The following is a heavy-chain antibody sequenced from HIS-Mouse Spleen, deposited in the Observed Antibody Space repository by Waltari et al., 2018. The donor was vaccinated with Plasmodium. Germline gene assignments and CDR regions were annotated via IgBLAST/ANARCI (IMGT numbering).Heavy chain of an antibody. CDR2: ITHSGST. V-gene: IGHV4-34*01. D-gene: IGHD4-4*01. CDR3: ARATTVTDHFDY. CDR1: RGSFSGYY. Sequence: QVQLQQWGAGLLKPSETLSLTCAVYRGSFSGYYWSWIRQPPGQWLEWIGEITHSGSTNNNPSVKSRITLSVDTSKNQFSLKLSSVTAADTAVYYCARATTVTDHFDYWGQGTLVTVSS. J-gene: IGHJ4*02.